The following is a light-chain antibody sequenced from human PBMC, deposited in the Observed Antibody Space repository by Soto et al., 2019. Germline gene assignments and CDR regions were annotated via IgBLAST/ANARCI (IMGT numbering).Light chain of an antibody. CDR2: DVN. CDR3: TPYPASPPFYV. CDR1: TTDVDGYDY. Sequence: QSALAQPASGSGSPGQSITIPCTGATTDVDGYDYVSWYQQHPGQAPKLMIFDVNNRPSGVSGRFSGSKSGDTASLTISGLQAEDDGDYYCTPYPASPPFYVFGSGTKVPVL. J-gene: IGLJ1*01. V-gene: IGLV2-14*03.